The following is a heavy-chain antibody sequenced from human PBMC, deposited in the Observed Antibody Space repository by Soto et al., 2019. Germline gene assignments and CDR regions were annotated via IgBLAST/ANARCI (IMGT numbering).Heavy chain of an antibody. V-gene: IGHV4-59*08. CDR1: SDSISSYY. CDR2: TDYSGNT. J-gene: IGHJ4*02. Sequence: QVQLQESGPGLVRPSETLSLTCTVSSDSISSYYWIWIRQSPGKGLEWIGSTDYSGNTNYNPSLKSRVTISGDTSKNQFSLRLSSVTAADTAVYYCARAVGDPLYYLDYWGQGPLVTVSS. CDR3: ARAVGDPLYYLDY. D-gene: IGHD6-19*01.